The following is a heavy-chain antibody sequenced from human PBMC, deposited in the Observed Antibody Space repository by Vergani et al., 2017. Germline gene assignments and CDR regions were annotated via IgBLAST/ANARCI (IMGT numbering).Heavy chain of an antibody. V-gene: IGHV4-34*01. Sequence: QVQLQQWGGGLLKPSETLSLTCVVNGWSFTSYHWTWIRQSPGEGLEWVGEIDHTGRPDYNPSHKSRLTMSVDKSRNQFSLTLNSGTATDTAIYFCARVNTETNGHLYYYYYIDVWGQGTAVTVS. D-gene: IGHD4-11*01. CDR3: ARVNTETNGHLYYYYYIDV. J-gene: IGHJ6*03. CDR1: GWSFTSYH. CDR2: IDHTGRP.